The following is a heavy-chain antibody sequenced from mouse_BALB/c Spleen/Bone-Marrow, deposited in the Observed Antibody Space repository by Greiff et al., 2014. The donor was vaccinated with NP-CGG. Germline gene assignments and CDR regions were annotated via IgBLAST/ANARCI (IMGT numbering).Heavy chain of an antibody. Sequence: DVMLVESGGGLVQPGGSLKLSCAASGFDFSRYWMTWVRQAPGKGLEWIGEINPDSSTINSTPSLKDKSIISRDNAKNTLYLQMSKVRSEDTALYYCARNGYYGWIAYWGQGTLVTVSA. D-gene: IGHD2-3*01. CDR3: ARNGYYGWIAY. J-gene: IGHJ3*01. V-gene: IGHV4-1*02. CDR1: GFDFSRYW. CDR2: INPDSSTI.